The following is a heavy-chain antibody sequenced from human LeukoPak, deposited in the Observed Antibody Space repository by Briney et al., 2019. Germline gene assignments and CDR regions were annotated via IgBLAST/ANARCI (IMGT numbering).Heavy chain of an antibody. CDR2: VGRDGSEK. D-gene: IGHD1-26*01. CDR3: ARVGTWELQRVFEN. CDR1: GFTFSDYW. J-gene: IGHJ4*02. Sequence: GGSLRLSCAASGFTFSDYWMTWVRQVPGKGLEWGANVGRDGSEKNYVDSVEGRFTISRDNAKKSLDLEMNSLRVEDTALYYCARVGTWELQRVFENWGQGTLVTVSS. V-gene: IGHV3-7*01.